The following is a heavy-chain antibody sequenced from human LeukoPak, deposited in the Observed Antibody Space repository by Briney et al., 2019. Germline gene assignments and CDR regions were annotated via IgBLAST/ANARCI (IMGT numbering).Heavy chain of an antibody. D-gene: IGHD2-2*01. J-gene: IGHJ5*02. Sequence: PGRSLRLSCAASGFTFSTYGMHWVRQAPGKGLEWVAVISYAGSNKYYADSVNGRFTISRDNSKNTLYLQMNSPRAEDTAVYYWAKVDCSTTSCYFDPWGQGTLVTVSS. CDR2: ISYAGSNK. CDR1: GFTFSTYG. V-gene: IGHV3-30*18. CDR3: AKVDCSTTSCYFDP.